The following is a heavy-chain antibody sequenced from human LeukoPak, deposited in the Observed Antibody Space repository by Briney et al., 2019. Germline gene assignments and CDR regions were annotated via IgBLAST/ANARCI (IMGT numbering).Heavy chain of an antibody. CDR1: GLTFSDYY. CDR3: ARDQYLDY. CDR2: ISRGGNSK. V-gene: IGHV3-11*01. Sequence: NSGGSLRLSCAASGLTFSDYYMTWLRQAPGKGLEWVSSISRGGNSKYYTDSVKGRFTISRDNAKNSLYLQMNSLRAEDTAIYYCARDQYLDYRGQGTLVTVSS. J-gene: IGHJ4*02.